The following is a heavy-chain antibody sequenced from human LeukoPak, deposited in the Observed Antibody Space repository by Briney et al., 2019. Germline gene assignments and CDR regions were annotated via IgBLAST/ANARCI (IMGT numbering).Heavy chain of an antibody. D-gene: IGHD3-10*01. V-gene: IGHV3-23*01. CDR3: AKSYYYGSGRYYLSVFDI. CDR1: GFTFSAYA. J-gene: IGHJ3*02. Sequence: GGSLRLSCEASGFTFSAYAMTWVRQAPGQGLEWVSGISGSAGSTYYADSVKGRFSISRDNSKNTLNLQMNSLRAEDTAVYYCAKSYYYGSGRYYLSVFDIWGQGTMVIVSS. CDR2: ISGSAGST.